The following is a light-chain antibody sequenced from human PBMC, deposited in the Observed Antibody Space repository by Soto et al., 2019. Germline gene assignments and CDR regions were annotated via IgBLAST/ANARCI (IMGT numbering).Light chain of an antibody. V-gene: IGKV1-5*01. CDR1: HSIDTW. J-gene: IGKJ2*01. CDR3: HQYKSYTPYT. Sequence: DIQMTQSPSALSASLGDRVTITCRASHSIDTWLAWYQQRPGKAPNLLIYDASSLASGVPSRFIGGGSGTEFTLTISNLQPDDFGTYYCHQYKSYTPYTIGQGTKVEIK. CDR2: DAS.